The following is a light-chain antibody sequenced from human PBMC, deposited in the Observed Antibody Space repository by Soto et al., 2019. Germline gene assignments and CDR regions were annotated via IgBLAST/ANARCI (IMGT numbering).Light chain of an antibody. J-gene: IGKJ4*01. CDR2: AAS. V-gene: IGKV1-9*01. Sequence: DIQLTQAPSFLSASAGDRVTITCRASQGIGSYLAWYQQKPGEAPKLLIFAASTLQSGVPSRFSGSGSGTDFTLTISSLQAEDFATYYCQQLSTYPSTFGGGTKVDIK. CDR1: QGIGSY. CDR3: QQLSTYPST.